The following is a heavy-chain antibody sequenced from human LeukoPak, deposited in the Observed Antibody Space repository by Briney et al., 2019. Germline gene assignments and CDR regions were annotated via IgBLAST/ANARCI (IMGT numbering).Heavy chain of an antibody. J-gene: IGHJ4*02. D-gene: IGHD2/OR15-2a*01. CDR3: AKDPYFY. V-gene: IGHV3-23*01. CDR1: GFTFSSYA. CDR2: ISGSDGST. Sequence: GGSLRLSCAASGFTFSSYAMTWVRQAPDKGLEWVSAISGSDGSTYYADSVKGRFTISRDDSQNTLYLQMNSLRAEDTAVYYCAKDPYFYWGQGTLVTVSS.